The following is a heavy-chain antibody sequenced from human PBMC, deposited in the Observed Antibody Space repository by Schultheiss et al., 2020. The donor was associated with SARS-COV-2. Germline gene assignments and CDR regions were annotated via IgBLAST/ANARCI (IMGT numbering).Heavy chain of an antibody. Sequence: GESLKISCAASGFSFSPYSMNWVRQAPGKGLEWVSSISSSSSYIYYADSVKGRFTISRDNAKNSLYLQMNSLRAEDTAVYYCARDPGISDSSGYYFFRPYWYFDLWGRGTLVTVSS. D-gene: IGHD3-22*01. V-gene: IGHV3-21*01. CDR1: GFSFSPYS. J-gene: IGHJ2*01. CDR2: ISSSSSYI. CDR3: ARDPGISDSSGYYFFRPYWYFDL.